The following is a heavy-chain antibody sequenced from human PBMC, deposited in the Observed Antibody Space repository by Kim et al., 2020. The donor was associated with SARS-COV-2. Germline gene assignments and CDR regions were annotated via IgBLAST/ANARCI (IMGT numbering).Heavy chain of an antibody. CDR2: ISWNSGSI. CDR1: GFTFGDYA. V-gene: IGHV3-9*01. Sequence: GGSLRLSCAASGFTFGDYAMHWVRQAPGKGLEWVSGISWNSGSIGYADSVKGRFTISRDNAKNSLYLQMNSLRAEDTALYDCAKAHGAAGTEEGYYFDFWGQGTLVTVSS. J-gene: IGHJ4*02. CDR3: AKAHGAAGTEEGYYFDF. D-gene: IGHD1-1*01.